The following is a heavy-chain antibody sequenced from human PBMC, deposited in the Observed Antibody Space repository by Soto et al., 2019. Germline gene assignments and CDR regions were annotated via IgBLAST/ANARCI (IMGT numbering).Heavy chain of an antibody. D-gene: IGHD1-1*01. CDR1: GFTFSSYA. J-gene: IGHJ4*02. CDR2: ITFRGDNT. CDR3: ARLGTMGVFDN. V-gene: IGHV3-23*01. Sequence: EVQLLISGGGLVSPGGSLRLSCAASGFTFSSYAMSWVRQAPGKGLEWLAGITFRGDNTYYAYSVKGRFSLSRDNSRNRLDLQMNNLKVEDTALYYCARLGTMGVFDNWGQGTLLTVSS.